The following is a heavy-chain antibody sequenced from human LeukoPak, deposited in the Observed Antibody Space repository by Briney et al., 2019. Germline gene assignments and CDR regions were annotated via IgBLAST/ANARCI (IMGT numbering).Heavy chain of an antibody. CDR3: ARAGYYDSSGYLAC. CDR2: ISGSGGST. CDR1: GFTFSSYG. D-gene: IGHD3-22*01. V-gene: IGHV3-23*01. J-gene: IGHJ4*02. Sequence: GGSLRLSCAASGFTFSSYGMIWVRQAPGKGLEWVSGISGSGGSTYLADSVKGRFTISRDNAKNSLYLQMNSLRAEDTAVYYCARAGYYDSSGYLACWGQGTLVTVSS.